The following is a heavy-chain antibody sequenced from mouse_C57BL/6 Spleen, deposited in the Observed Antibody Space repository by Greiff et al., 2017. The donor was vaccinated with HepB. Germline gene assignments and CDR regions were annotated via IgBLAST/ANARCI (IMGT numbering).Heavy chain of an antibody. CDR3: ARGGPLFDY. CDR2: ISYDGSN. V-gene: IGHV3-6*01. J-gene: IGHJ2*01. Sequence: VQLKESGPGLVKPSQSLSLTCSVTGYSITSGYYWNWIRQFPGNKLEWMGYISYDGSNNYNPSLKNRISITRDTSKNQFFLKLNSVTTEDTATYYCARGGPLFDYWGQGTTLTVSS. CDR1: GYSITSGYY.